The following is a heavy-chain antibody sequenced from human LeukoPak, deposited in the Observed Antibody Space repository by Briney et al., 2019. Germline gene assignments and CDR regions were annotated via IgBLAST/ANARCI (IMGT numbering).Heavy chain of an antibody. Sequence: AGGSLRLSCAASGFTFSSYGMHWVRQAPGKGLEWVSSISSSSSYIYYADSVKGRFTISRDNAKNSLYLQMNSLRAEDTAVYYCARAGGYCSSTSCYATLEYWGQGTLVTVSS. CDR1: GFTFSSYG. D-gene: IGHD2-2*03. V-gene: IGHV3-21*01. CDR3: ARAGGYCSSTSCYATLEY. J-gene: IGHJ4*02. CDR2: ISSSSSYI.